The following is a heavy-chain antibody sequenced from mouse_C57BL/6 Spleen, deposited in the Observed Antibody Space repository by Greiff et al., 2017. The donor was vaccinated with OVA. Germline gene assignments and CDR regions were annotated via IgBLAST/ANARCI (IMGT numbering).Heavy chain of an antibody. V-gene: IGHV1-69*01. CDR3: ARSPNYYGSSYVDAMDY. CDR1: GYTFTSYW. CDR2: IDPSDSYT. Sequence: VQLQQSGAELVMPGASVKLSCKASGYTFTSYWMHWVKQRPGQGLEWIGEIDPSDSYTNYNQKFKGKSTLTVDKSSSTAYMQLSSLTSEDSAVYYCARSPNYYGSSYVDAMDYWGQGTSVTVSS. D-gene: IGHD1-1*01. J-gene: IGHJ4*01.